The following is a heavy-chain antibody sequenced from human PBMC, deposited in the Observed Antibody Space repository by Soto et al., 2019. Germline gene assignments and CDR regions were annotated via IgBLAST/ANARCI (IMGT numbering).Heavy chain of an antibody. CDR1: GFTFSSYS. CDR3: ARGGLEGGYDLDYYYYGMDV. V-gene: IGHV3-48*02. CDR2: ISSSSSTI. D-gene: IGHD5-12*01. J-gene: IGHJ6*02. Sequence: ESGGGLVQPGGSLRLSCAASGFTFSSYSMNWVRQAPGKGLEWVSYISSSSSTIYYADSVKGRFTISRDNAKNSLYLQMNSLRDEDTAVYYCARGGLEGGYDLDYYYYGMDVWGQGTTVTVSS.